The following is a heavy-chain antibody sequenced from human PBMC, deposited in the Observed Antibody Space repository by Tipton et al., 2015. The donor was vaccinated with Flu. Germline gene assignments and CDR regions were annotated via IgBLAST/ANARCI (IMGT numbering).Heavy chain of an antibody. CDR3: ARHGYSSSWTPMGYYYGMDV. CDR2: IYYSGST. Sequence: TLSLTCTVSGGSISSYYWSWIRQPPGKGLEWIGYIYYSGSTNYNPSLKSRVTISVDTSKNQFSLKLSSVTAADTAVYYCARHGYSSSWTPMGYYYGMDVWGQGTTVIVSS. V-gene: IGHV4-59*08. D-gene: IGHD6-13*01. J-gene: IGHJ6*02. CDR1: GGSISSYY.